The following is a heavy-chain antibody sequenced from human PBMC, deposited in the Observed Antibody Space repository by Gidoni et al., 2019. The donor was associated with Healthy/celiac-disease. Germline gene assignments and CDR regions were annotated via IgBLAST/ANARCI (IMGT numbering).Heavy chain of an antibody. CDR2: IYYSGST. V-gene: IGHV4-39*01. Sequence: QLQLQESGPGLVKPSETLSLTCTVSGGSIRSSSYYWGWIRQPPGKGLEWIGSIYYSGSTYYNPSLKSRVTISVDTSKNQFSLKLSSVTAADTAVYYCARFGDYGDSYFDYWGQGTLVTVSS. CDR1: GGSIRSSSYY. J-gene: IGHJ4*02. D-gene: IGHD4-17*01. CDR3: ARFGDYGDSYFDY.